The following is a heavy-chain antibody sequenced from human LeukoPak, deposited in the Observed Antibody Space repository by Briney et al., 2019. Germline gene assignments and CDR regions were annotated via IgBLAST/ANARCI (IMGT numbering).Heavy chain of an antibody. CDR1: GGSFSGYY. Sequence: SETLSLTCAVYGGSFSGYYWSWIRQPPGKGLEWIGEINHSGSTNYNPSLKSRVTISVDTSKNQFSLKLSSVTAADTAVYYCARRLRFLEWSTYYYYYYMDVWGKGTTVTVSS. D-gene: IGHD3-3*01. J-gene: IGHJ6*03. CDR2: INHSGST. CDR3: ARRLRFLEWSTYYYYYYMDV. V-gene: IGHV4-34*01.